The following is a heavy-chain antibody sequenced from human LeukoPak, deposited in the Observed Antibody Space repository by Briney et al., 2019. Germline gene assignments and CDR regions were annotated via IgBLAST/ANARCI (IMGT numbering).Heavy chain of an antibody. CDR3: ARDQPNYDILTGYYPFDY. J-gene: IGHJ4*02. D-gene: IGHD3-9*01. CDR1: GFIFSSYG. CDR2: ISYDGSNK. V-gene: IGHV3-30*03. Sequence: GGSLRLSCAATGFIFSSYGMHWVRQAPGKGLEWVAVISYDGSNKYYADSVKGRFTISRDNSKNTLYLQMNSLRAEDTAVYYCARDQPNYDILTGYYPFDYWGQGTLVTVSS.